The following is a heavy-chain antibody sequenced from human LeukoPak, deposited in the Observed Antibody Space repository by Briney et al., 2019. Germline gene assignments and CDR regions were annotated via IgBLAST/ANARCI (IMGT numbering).Heavy chain of an antibody. D-gene: IGHD2-21*02. CDR3: ARVFRGVVTSNWFDP. J-gene: IGHJ5*02. V-gene: IGHV4-59*11. CDR2: VYDNGNT. CDR1: GGSITGHY. Sequence: SETLSLTCTVSGGSITGHYWTWIRQSPGKGLEWIGFVYDNGNTNYNSSLQSRVTMSVDTSTNQPSLKMTSVTAADTAIYYCARVFRGVVTSNWFDPWGQGTLVTLSS.